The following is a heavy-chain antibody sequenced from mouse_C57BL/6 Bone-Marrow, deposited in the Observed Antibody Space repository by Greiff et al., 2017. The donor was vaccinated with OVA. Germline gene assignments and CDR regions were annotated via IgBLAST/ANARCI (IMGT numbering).Heavy chain of an antibody. CDR3: ARRYYGSSYEYFDV. J-gene: IGHJ1*03. CDR2: ISNGGGST. Sequence: EVQLVESGGGLVQPGGSLKLSCAASGFTFSDYYMYWVRQTPEKRLEWVAYISNGGGSTYYPDTVQGRFTISRDNAKNTLYLQMSRLKSEDTAMYYCARRYYGSSYEYFDVWGTGTTVTVSS. V-gene: IGHV5-12*01. D-gene: IGHD1-1*01. CDR1: GFTFSDYY.